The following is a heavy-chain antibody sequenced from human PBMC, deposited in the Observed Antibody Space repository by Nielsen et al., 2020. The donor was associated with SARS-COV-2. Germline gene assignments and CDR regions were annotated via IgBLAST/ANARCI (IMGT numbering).Heavy chain of an antibody. CDR2: IWYDGSNK. J-gene: IGHJ4*02. Sequence: GGSLRLSCAASGFTFSSYGMHWVRQAPGKGLEWVAVIWYDGSNKYYADSVKGRFTISRDNSKNTLYLQMNSLRAEDTAVYYCAREGLEYSSGYYGGFDYWGQGTLVTVSS. CDR1: GFTFSSYG. CDR3: AREGLEYSSGYYGGFDY. D-gene: IGHD3-22*01. V-gene: IGHV3-33*01.